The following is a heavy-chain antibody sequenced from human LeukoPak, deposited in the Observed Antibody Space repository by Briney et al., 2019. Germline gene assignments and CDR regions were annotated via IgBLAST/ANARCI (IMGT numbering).Heavy chain of an antibody. J-gene: IGHJ4*02. Sequence: ASVKVSCKASGYTFIDYYIHWIRQAPGQGLEWMGRINPITGGTDYAQKFQGKVSMTRDTSISTAYMGLNRLRSDDTAVYYCATLGEDKTDTPFDYWGQGTLVTVSS. CDR3: ATLGEDKTDTPFDY. D-gene: IGHD3-16*01. CDR1: GYTFIDYY. CDR2: INPITGGT. V-gene: IGHV1-2*06.